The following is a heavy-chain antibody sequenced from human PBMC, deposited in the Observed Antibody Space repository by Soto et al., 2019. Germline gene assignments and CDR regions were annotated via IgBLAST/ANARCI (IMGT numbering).Heavy chain of an antibody. D-gene: IGHD3-16*01. CDR1: GYTFTKNV. CDR2: INPYNGNT. Sequence: ASVKVSCKASGYTFTKNVISWVRQAPGQGLEWMGWINPYNGNTDYAQKLQRRVTVTTDTSTNTVHMELRSLRSDDTAVYYCARGPHDYSFPYYFEYWGRGTLVTVSS. CDR3: ARGPHDYSFPYYFEY. V-gene: IGHV1-18*01. J-gene: IGHJ4*02.